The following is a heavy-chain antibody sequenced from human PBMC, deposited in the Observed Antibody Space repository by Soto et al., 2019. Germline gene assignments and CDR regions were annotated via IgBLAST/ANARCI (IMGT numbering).Heavy chain of an antibody. J-gene: IGHJ6*03. CDR1: GFTFSSYA. D-gene: IGHD2-15*01. Sequence: PGGSLRLSCAASGFTFSSYAMSWVRQAPGKGLEWVSAISGRGGSTYYADSVKGRFTISRDNSKNTLYLQMNSLRAEDTAVYYCAKDPRYCSGGSCFSDRHYYYYMDVWGKGATVTVSS. CDR2: ISGRGGST. V-gene: IGHV3-23*01. CDR3: AKDPRYCSGGSCFSDRHYYYYMDV.